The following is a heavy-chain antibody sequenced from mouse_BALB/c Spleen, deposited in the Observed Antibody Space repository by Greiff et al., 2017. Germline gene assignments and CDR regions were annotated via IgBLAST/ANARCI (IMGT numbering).Heavy chain of an antibody. J-gene: IGHJ3*01. CDR2: ISSGGSYT. CDR3: ARDNYGFAY. D-gene: IGHD1-1*01. CDR1: GFTFSSYA. V-gene: IGHV5-9-4*01. Sequence: DVMLVESGGGLVKPGGSLKLSCAASGFTFSSYAMSWVRQSPEKRLEWVAEISSGGSYTYYPDTVTGRFTISRDNAKNTLYLEMSSLRSEDTAMYYCARDNYGFAYWGQGTLVTVSA.